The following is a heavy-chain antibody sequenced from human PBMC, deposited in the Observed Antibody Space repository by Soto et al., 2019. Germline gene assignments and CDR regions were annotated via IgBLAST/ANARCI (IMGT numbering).Heavy chain of an antibody. J-gene: IGHJ4*02. D-gene: IGHD6-13*01. CDR1: GYTFTSYD. V-gene: IGHV1-8*01. Sequence: GASVKVSCKTSGYTFTSYDINWVRQAAGQGLEWMGRMNPDSDNTGYAQKFQGRVTMTSNTSINTAYMELSSLIYEDTAVYYCAKGSWYSYYFDLWGQGTLVTVSS. CDR3: AKGSWYSYYFDL. CDR2: MNPDSDNT.